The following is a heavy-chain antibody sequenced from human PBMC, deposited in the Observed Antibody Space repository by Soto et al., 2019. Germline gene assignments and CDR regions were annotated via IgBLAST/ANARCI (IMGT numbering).Heavy chain of an antibody. CDR1: GGPISNHY. Sequence: SETLSLTCTVSGGPISNHYWSWIRQPPGKGLEWIGYIYYSVNTNYNPSLKSRITISVDTSKNQFSLKLSSVTAADTAVYYCARGGATMVRGVIGYNWFDPWGQGTLVTVSS. V-gene: IGHV4-59*11. D-gene: IGHD3-10*01. CDR2: IYYSVNT. J-gene: IGHJ5*02. CDR3: ARGGATMVRGVIGYNWFDP.